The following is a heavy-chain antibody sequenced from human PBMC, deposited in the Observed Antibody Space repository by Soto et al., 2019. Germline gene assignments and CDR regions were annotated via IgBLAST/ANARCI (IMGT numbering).Heavy chain of an antibody. CDR3: AYCSSASCYSSYSYMDV. J-gene: IGHJ6*03. D-gene: IGHD2-2*01. CDR1: EFTFISYW. CDR2: INTDGSST. V-gene: IGHV3-74*01. Sequence: EVQLVESGGGLVQPGGSLRLSCEASEFTFISYWMHWVRQAPGKGLVWVSLINTDGSSTNYADSVKGRFTISRDNAKNTLYLQMNNLRAEDTAVYYCAYCSSASCYSSYSYMDVWGKGTTVTVSS.